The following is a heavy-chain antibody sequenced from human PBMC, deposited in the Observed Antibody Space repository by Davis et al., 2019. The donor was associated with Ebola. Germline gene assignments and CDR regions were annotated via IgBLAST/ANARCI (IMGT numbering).Heavy chain of an antibody. V-gene: IGHV4-31*11. CDR2: IYYSGST. D-gene: IGHD4-17*01. Sequence: SETLSLTCAVYGGSFSGYYWSWIRQHPGKGLEWIGYIYYSGSTYYNPSLKSRVTISVDTSKNQFSLKLSSVTAADTAVYYCAREQSTVTTSWFDPWGQGTLVTVSS. J-gene: IGHJ5*02. CDR3: AREQSTVTTSWFDP. CDR1: GGSFSGYY.